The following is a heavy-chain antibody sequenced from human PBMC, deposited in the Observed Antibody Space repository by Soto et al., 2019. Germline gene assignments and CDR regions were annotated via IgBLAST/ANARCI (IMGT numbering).Heavy chain of an antibody. V-gene: IGHV1-18*01. D-gene: IGHD1-26*01. J-gene: IGHJ5*02. CDR1: GYTSNSNG. CDR2: ISASNGNT. CDR3: ANSWDRRLDP. Sequence: QVQLVQSGAEVKKPGASVKVSCKASGYTSNSNGISWVRQAPGQGLEWMGWISASNGNTGYAQKLRGRVTMTIDTSTRTAYMELRSLNSDDTAVDYCANSWDRRLDPWGQGTPVTVSS.